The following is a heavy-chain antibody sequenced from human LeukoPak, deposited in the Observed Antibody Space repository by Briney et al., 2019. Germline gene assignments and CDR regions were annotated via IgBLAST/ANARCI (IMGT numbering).Heavy chain of an antibody. Sequence: GQSLKISSQVSGYSLTNNWITGVRQVPGKGLEWMGLIYPGDSDTRYSPSFQGQVTFSVDKSISTAYLQWSSLKASDTAMYYCARFGLTSSLDYWGQGTLVTVSS. CDR2: IYPGDSDT. D-gene: IGHD6-13*01. CDR3: ARFGLTSSLDY. V-gene: IGHV5-51*01. CDR1: GYSLTNNW. J-gene: IGHJ4*02.